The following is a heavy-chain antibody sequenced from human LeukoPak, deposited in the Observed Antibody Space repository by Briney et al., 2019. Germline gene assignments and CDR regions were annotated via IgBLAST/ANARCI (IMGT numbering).Heavy chain of an antibody. D-gene: IGHD2-15*01. V-gene: IGHV3-33*01. CDR2: IWYDGSNK. CDR1: GFTFSSYG. J-gene: IGHJ4*02. CDR3: AGSGEAAHTYYFDY. Sequence: GGSLRLSCAASGFTFSSYGMHWVRQAPGKELEWVAVIWYDGSNKYYADSVKGRFTISRDNSKNTLYLQMNSLRAEDTAVYYCAGSGEAAHTYYFDYWGQGTLVTVSS.